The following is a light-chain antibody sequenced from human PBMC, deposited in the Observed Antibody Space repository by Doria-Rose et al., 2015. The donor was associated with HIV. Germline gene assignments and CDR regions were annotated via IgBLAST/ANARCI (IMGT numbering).Light chain of an antibody. V-gene: IGLV2-23*02. CDR1: SSDVGSYNL. CDR3: CSYAGSSTPVI. Sequence: QSVLIQPASVSGSPGQSITISCTGTSSDVGSYNLVTWYQQLPGKAPKLMIYEVSKRPSGVSNRFSASKSGNTASLTISGLQAEDEADYYCCSYAGSSTPVIFGGGTKLTVL. J-gene: IGLJ2*01. CDR2: EVS.